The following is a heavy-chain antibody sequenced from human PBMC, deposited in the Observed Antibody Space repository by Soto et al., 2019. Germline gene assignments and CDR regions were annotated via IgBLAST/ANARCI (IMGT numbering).Heavy chain of an antibody. CDR2: IYYSGST. V-gene: IGHV4-31*03. D-gene: IGHD5-12*01. CDR1: GGSISSGGYY. J-gene: IGHJ4*02. Sequence: QVQLQESGPGLVKPSQTLSLTCTVSGGSISSGGYYWSWIRQHPGKGLEWIGYIYYSGSTYYNPSLKSRVTISVAPSKNQFSLKLSSVTAADTAVYYCARVPFGGGYDKLTFDYWGQGTLVTVSS. CDR3: ARVPFGGGYDKLTFDY.